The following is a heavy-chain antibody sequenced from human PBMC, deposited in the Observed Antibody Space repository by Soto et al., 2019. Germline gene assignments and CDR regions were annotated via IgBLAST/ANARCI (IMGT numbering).Heavy chain of an antibody. CDR3: AITHFYSGSGNYRNLVVDP. CDR1: GGSVGSFGYP. V-gene: IGHV4-30-2*01. Sequence: PSETLSRTCALSGGSVGSFGYPWSWIRQPPGVVLEWIGYIYPSGTFLYNPSLKTRLTVSLDMSRNQFSLTLRSMTAADTAVYYCAITHFYSGSGNYRNLVVDPLGQGTQVTVSS. CDR2: IYPSGTF. D-gene: IGHD3-10*01. J-gene: IGHJ5*02.